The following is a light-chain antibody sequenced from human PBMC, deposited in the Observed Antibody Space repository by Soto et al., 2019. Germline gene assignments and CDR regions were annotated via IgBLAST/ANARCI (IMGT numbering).Light chain of an antibody. CDR1: QSISSY. CDR2: AAS. V-gene: IGKV1-39*01. J-gene: IGKJ2*02. CDR3: QQSYSTACT. Sequence: DIQMTQSPSSLSASVGDRVTITCRASQSISSYLNWYQQKPGKAPKLLIYAASSLQSGVPSRLSGSGSGAEFTLTISSLQPEDFASYDCQQSYSTACTFGQGTELEIK.